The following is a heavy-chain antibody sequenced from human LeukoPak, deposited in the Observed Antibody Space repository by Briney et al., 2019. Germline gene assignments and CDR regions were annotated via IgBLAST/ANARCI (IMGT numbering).Heavy chain of an antibody. CDR3: ARDGGIVVVVAAIGSDCNYGMDV. CDR1: GYTFTSYA. D-gene: IGHD2-15*01. V-gene: IGHV7-4-1*02. CDR2: INTNTGNP. Sequence: GASVKVSCKASGYTFTSYAMNWVRQAPGQGLEWMGWINTNTGNPTYAQGFTGRFVFSLDTSVSTAYLQISSLKAEDTAVYYCARDGGIVVVVAAIGSDCNYGMDVWGQGTTVTVSS. J-gene: IGHJ6*02.